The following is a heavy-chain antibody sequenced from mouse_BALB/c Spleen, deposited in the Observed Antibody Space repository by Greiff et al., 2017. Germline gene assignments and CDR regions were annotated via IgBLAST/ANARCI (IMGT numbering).Heavy chain of an antibody. Sequence: SGPELVKPGASVKMSCKASGYTFTSYVMHWVKQKPGQGLEWIGYINPYNDGTKYNEKFKGKATLTSDKASSTAYMELSSLTSEDSAVYYCARDGSYWYFEVWGAGTTVTVAA. CDR2: INPYNDGT. CDR1: GYTFTSYV. CDR3: ARDGSYWYFEV. V-gene: IGHV1-14*01. J-gene: IGHJ1*01. D-gene: IGHD1-2*01.